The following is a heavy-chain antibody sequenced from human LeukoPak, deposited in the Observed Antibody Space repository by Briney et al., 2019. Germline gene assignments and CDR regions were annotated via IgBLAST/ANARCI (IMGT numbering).Heavy chain of an antibody. Sequence: SETLSLTCTVSGDSISSSSYYWGWIRQPPGKGLEWIGSIYYSGSTYYNPSLKSRVTISVDTSKNQFSLKLSSVTAADTAVYYCARGRQWVLNYWGQGTLVTVSS. CDR1: GDSISSSSYY. V-gene: IGHV4-39*07. CDR3: ARGRQWVLNY. D-gene: IGHD6-19*01. J-gene: IGHJ4*02. CDR2: IYYSGST.